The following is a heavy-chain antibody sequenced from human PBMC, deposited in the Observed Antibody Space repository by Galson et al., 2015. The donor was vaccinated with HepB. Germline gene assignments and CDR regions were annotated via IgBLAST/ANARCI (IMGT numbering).Heavy chain of an antibody. D-gene: IGHD3-10*01. J-gene: IGHJ3*02. CDR2: ISGGNT. CDR3: AKGASGGPDAFDI. V-gene: IGHV3-23*01. CDR1: GFTFRSYA. Sequence: SLRLSCAASGFTFRSYAMSWVRQAPGKGLEWLSGISGGNTFYADSVKGRFTISRDSSKNTLYLQMNSLRAEDTAVYYCAKGASGGPDAFDIWGQGTMVTVSS.